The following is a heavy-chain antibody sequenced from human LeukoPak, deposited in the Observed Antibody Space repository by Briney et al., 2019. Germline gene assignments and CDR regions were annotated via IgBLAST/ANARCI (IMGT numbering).Heavy chain of an antibody. CDR1: GFTFDEYG. D-gene: IGHD2-21*02. CDR3: ARGRGLNFVVVPAIFDY. Sequence: GGSLTLSWAASGFTFDEYGMSWVRQAAGKELEWVAGINRIGGRTTYADSVKGRFTISRDNGKTSLYLQMNSLRAEDTAFYYCARGRGLNFVVVPAIFDYCGQGTLATVSS. V-gene: IGHV3-20*04. CDR2: INRIGGRT. J-gene: IGHJ4*02.